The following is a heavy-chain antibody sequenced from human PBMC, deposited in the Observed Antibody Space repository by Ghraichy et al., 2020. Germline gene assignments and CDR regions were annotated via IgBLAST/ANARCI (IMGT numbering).Heavy chain of an antibody. J-gene: IGHJ6*02. CDR1: GGSFSGYY. Sequence: SQTLSLTCAVYGGSFSGYYWSWIRQPPGKGLEWIGEINHSGSTNYNPSLKSRVTISVDTSKNQFSLKLSSVTAADTAVYYCASNYGSGSYGLAPYYYYYYGMDVWGQGTTVTVSS. CDR3: ASNYGSGSYGLAPYYYYYYGMDV. CDR2: INHSGST. V-gene: IGHV4-34*01. D-gene: IGHD3-10*01.